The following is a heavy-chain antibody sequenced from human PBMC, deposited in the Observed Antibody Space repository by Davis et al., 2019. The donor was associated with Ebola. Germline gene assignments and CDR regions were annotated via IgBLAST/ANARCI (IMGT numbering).Heavy chain of an antibody. CDR3: AGDPNWESGS. D-gene: IGHD1-1*01. Sequence: GESLKISCAASGFSFSRTDMNWFRQAPGRGPEWVSNINGGGSATYYADSVEGRFTISRDNSKKTLYLQMDSLRIEDTAQYYCAGDPNWESGSWGQGTLVSVSS. V-gene: IGHV3-23*01. J-gene: IGHJ5*02. CDR2: INGGGSAT. CDR1: GFSFSRTD.